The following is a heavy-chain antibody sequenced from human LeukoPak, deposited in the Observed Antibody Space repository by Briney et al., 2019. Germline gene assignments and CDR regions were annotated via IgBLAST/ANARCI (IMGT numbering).Heavy chain of an antibody. CDR3: ASHYYDSSGYYYVAFDI. Sequence: SETLSLTCTVSGGSLSSYYWSWIRQPPGKGLEWIGYIYYSGSTNYNPSLKSRVTISVDTSKNQFSLKLSSVTAADTAVYYCASHYYDSSGYYYVAFDIWGQGTMVTVSS. CDR1: GGSLSSYY. D-gene: IGHD3-22*01. V-gene: IGHV4-59*01. CDR2: IYYSGST. J-gene: IGHJ3*02.